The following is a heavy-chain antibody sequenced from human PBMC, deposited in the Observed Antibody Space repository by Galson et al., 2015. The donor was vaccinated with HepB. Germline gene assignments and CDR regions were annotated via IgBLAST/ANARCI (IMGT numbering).Heavy chain of an antibody. CDR1: GYTFTSYD. V-gene: IGHV1-8*01. CDR2: MNPNSGDT. Sequence: SVKVSCKASGYTFTSYDINWVRQATGQGLEWMGWMNPNSGDTGYAQKFQGRVTMTRNTSISTAYMELSSLRSEDTAVYYCARHGGYDGAYYMDVWGKGTTVTVSS. CDR3: ARHGGYDGAYYMDV. D-gene: IGHD5-12*01. J-gene: IGHJ6*03.